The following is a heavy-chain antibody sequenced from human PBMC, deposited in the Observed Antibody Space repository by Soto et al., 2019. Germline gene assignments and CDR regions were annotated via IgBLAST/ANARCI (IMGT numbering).Heavy chain of an antibody. Sequence: VQLVESGGGVVQPGRSLLLSCAASGFTFSDYAMHWVSQAPGKGLEWVAVVSQDGRNTHYADSVKGRFTISRDSSKNKVALELTRLRAEDTAVYYCAKGGRQWLVTSDFNYWGQGALVTVSS. V-gene: IGHV3-30*18. J-gene: IGHJ4*02. D-gene: IGHD6-19*01. CDR3: AKGGRQWLVTSDFNY. CDR1: GFTFSDYA. CDR2: VSQDGRNT.